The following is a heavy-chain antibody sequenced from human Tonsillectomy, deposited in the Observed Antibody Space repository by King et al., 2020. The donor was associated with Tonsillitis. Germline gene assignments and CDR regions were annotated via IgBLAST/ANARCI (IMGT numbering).Heavy chain of an antibody. D-gene: IGHD3-10*01. V-gene: IGHV1-18*01. Sequence: VQLVESGAEVRKPGASVKVSCKASGYNFTNYGIGWVRQAPGQGLEWMGWNSSYNGNTNYAQKLQGRVTMTTDTSTSTAYMELRSLRSDDTAIYYCARSIRIRRIIISAYSDFWGQGTLVTVSS. CDR1: GYNFTNYG. J-gene: IGHJ4*02. CDR3: ARSIRIRRIIISAYSDF. CDR2: NSSYNGNT.